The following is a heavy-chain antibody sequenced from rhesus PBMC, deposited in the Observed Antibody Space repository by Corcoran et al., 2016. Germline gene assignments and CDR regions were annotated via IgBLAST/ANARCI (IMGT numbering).Heavy chain of an antibody. CDR1: GGSLSMSNW. V-gene: IGHV4S18*01. CDR3: ARGGGNYG. CDR2: IYSNTEST. J-gene: IGHJ4*01. D-gene: IGHD1-44*01. Sequence: QVQLQESGPGLVKPSETLSLTCAVSGGSLSMSNWWSWIRQPPGKGLEWIGGIYSNTESTNYNPSLKNRVTISKDTSKNQFSLKLSSVTAADTAVYYCARGGGNYGWGQGVLVTVSS.